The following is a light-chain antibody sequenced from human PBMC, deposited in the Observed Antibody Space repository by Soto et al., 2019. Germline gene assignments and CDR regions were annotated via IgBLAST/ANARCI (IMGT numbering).Light chain of an antibody. CDR1: SSDVGDYNY. V-gene: IGLV2-14*01. J-gene: IGLJ3*02. CDR2: DVS. CDR3: SSYSSIITRV. Sequence: QSALTQPASVSGSPGQSITISCTGTSSDVGDYNYVSWYQQLPGKAPKLLIYDVSSRPSGVSYRFSGSKSGNRASLTISGLQADDEADYYCSSYSSIITRVFGGGTQLTVL.